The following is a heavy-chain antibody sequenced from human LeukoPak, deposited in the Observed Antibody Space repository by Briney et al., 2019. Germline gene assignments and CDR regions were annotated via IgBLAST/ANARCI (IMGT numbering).Heavy chain of an antibody. CDR2: IIPIFGTA. D-gene: IGHD3-10*01. CDR3: ARTVVRGVIVGFDY. J-gene: IGHJ4*02. CDR1: GGTFSSYA. V-gene: IGHV1-69*05. Sequence: SVKVSCKASGGTFSSYAISWVRQAPGQGLEWMGGIIPIFGTANYAQKFQGRVTITTDESTSTAYMELSSLRSEDTAVYYCARTVVRGVIVGFDYWGQGTLVTVSS.